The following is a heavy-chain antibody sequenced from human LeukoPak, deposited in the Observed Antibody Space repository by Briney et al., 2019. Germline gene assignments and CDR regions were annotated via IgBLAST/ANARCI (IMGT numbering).Heavy chain of an antibody. D-gene: IGHD1-26*01. CDR1: GGTFSSYA. Sequence: SVKVSCKASGGTFSSYAISWVRQAPGQGLEWMGRIIPILGIANYARKFQGRVTITADKSTSTAYMELSSLRSEDTAVYYCARVGSYGNSLDYWGQGTLVTVSS. J-gene: IGHJ4*02. CDR3: ARVGSYGNSLDY. V-gene: IGHV1-69*04. CDR2: IIPILGIA.